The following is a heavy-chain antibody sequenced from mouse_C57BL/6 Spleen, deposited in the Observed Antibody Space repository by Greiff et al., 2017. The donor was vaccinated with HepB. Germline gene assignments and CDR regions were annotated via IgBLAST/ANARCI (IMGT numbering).Heavy chain of an antibody. CDR2: ISSGSSTI. V-gene: IGHV5-17*01. D-gene: IGHD3-3*01. Sequence: EVKLMESGGGLVKPGGSLKLSCAVSGFTFSDYGMHWVRQAPEKGLEWVAYISSGSSTIYYADTVKGRFTISRDNAKNTLFLQMTSLRSEDTAMYYCARGDHPWFAYWGQGTLVTVSA. J-gene: IGHJ3*01. CDR3: ARGDHPWFAY. CDR1: GFTFSDYG.